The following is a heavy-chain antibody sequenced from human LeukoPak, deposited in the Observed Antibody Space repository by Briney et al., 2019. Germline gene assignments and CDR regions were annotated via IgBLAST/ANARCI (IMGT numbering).Heavy chain of an antibody. CDR3: ARLRGGVAAAVPPPYFDY. CDR1: GGSITTSSYY. CDR2: IYYTGGA. Sequence: SETLSLTCTVSGGSITTSSYYWGWLRQPPEKGLEWIGSIYYTGGAHYSPSLKSRVTISVDTSKNQFSLKLSSVTAADTAVYYCARLRGGVAAAVPPPYFDYWGQGTLVTVSS. J-gene: IGHJ4*02. D-gene: IGHD6-13*01. V-gene: IGHV4-39*01.